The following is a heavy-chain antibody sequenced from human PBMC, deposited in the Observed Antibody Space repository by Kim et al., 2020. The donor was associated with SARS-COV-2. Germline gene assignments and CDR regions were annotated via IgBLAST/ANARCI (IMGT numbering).Heavy chain of an antibody. J-gene: IGHJ4*02. CDR2: INAGSGNT. V-gene: IGHV1-3*01. CDR3: ARARCSSTSCLLDY. D-gene: IGHD2-2*01. Sequence: ASVKVSCKASGYTFTTYAMHWVRQAPGQRLEWMGWINAGSGNTKCSQKFQGRITITRDTSASTAYMDLSSLRSEDTALYYCARARCSSTSCLLDYWGQGTLVTVSS. CDR1: GYTFTTYA.